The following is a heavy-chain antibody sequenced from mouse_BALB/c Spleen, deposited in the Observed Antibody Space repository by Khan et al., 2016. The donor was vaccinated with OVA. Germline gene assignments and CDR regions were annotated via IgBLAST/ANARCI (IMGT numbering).Heavy chain of an antibody. D-gene: IGHD2-14*01. Sequence: HAHLKVPGPGLVAPSQSLSITCTVSGFSLSSYNIHWVRHPPGKGLEWLGMIWGGGGTDYNSTLKSRLSIRKDNSNSQVFLKMNSLQADDSAMYYCTSAYYRYDGYYAMDYWGQGTSVTVSS. CDR3: TSAYYRYDGYYAMDY. V-gene: IGHV2-6-4*01. CDR1: GFSLSSYN. J-gene: IGHJ4*01. CDR2: IWGGGGT.